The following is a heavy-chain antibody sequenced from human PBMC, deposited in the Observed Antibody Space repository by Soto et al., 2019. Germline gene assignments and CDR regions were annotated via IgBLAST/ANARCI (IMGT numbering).Heavy chain of an antibody. CDR2: ISYDGSNK. CDR3: AKDSGSYSFDY. J-gene: IGHJ4*02. Sequence: QVQLVESGGGVVQPGRSLRLSCAASGFTFSSYGMHWVRQAPGKGLEWVAVISYDGSNKYYADSVKGRFTISRDNSKNTLYPQMNSLRAEDTAVYYCAKDSGSYSFDYWGQGTLVTVSS. CDR1: GFTFSSYG. V-gene: IGHV3-30*18. D-gene: IGHD1-26*01.